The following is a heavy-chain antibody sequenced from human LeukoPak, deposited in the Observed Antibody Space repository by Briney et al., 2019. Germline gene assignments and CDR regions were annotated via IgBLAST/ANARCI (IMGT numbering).Heavy chain of an antibody. CDR3: ATDLYSSSWYWFDP. D-gene: IGHD6-13*01. J-gene: IGHJ5*02. CDR1: GGSISSHY. Sequence: SETLSLTCTVSGGSISSHYWSWIRQPPGKGLEWIGYIYYSGSTNYNPSLKSRVTISVDTSKNQFSLKLSSVTAADTAVYYCATDLYSSSWYWFDPWGQGTLVTVSS. V-gene: IGHV4-59*11. CDR2: IYYSGST.